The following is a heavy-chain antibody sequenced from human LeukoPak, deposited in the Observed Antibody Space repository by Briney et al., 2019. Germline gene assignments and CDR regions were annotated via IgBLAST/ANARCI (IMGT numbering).Heavy chain of an antibody. CDR1: GGSFSGYY. CDR3: ASTPLLLWFGELFNYYYYGMDV. CDR2: INHSGST. J-gene: IGHJ6*02. V-gene: IGHV4-34*01. D-gene: IGHD3-10*01. Sequence: SETLSLTCAVYGGSFSGYYWSWIRQPPGKGLEWIGEINHSGSTNYNPSLKSRVTISVDTSKNQFSLKLSSVTAAGTAVYYCASTPLLLWFGELFNYYYYGMDVWGQGTTVTVSS.